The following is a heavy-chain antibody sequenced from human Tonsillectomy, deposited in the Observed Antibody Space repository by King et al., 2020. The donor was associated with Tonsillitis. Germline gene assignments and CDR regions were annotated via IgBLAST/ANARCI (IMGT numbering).Heavy chain of an antibody. CDR3: ARRRQTEDTFDI. D-gene: IGHD1-14*01. J-gene: IGHJ3*02. Sequence: QVQLVESGGGLVKPGGSLRLSCAASGFIFSDYFMNWIRQAPGKGLEWISHISYSNIYTNYADSVKGRFTISRDNAKNSLYLQMNSLRAEDTAIYYCARRRQTEDTFDIWGLGTMVTVSS. CDR1: GFIFSDYF. CDR2: ISYSNIYT. V-gene: IGHV3-11*05.